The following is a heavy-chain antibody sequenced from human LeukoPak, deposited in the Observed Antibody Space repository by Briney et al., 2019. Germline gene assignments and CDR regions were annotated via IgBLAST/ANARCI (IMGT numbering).Heavy chain of an antibody. J-gene: IGHJ4*02. D-gene: IGHD3-9*01. Sequence: ASVRVSCTASGGTFSSYAISWVRQAPGQGLEWMGGIIPIFGTANYAQKFQGRVTITADESTSTAYMELSSLRSEDTAVYYCARVAKGYDILTGYLDHWGQGTLVTVSS. CDR3: ARVAKGYDILTGYLDH. CDR2: IIPIFGTA. CDR1: GGTFSSYA. V-gene: IGHV1-69*13.